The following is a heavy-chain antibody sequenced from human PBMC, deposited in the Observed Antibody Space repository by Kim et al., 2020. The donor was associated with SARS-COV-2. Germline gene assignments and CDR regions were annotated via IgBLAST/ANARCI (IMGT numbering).Heavy chain of an antibody. J-gene: IGHJ6*01. Sequence: ASVKVSCKASGYPFTGYDIHWVRQAPGQGLEWMGWIIPNGNVTNYAQKFQGRVTMTTDTSNRASLVEPSMRTADNAALYCCGGDFLHWFADLLSSCGMDV. CDR3: GGDFLHWFADLLSSCGMDV. D-gene: IGHD3-10*01. CDR2: IIPNGNVT. CDR1: GYPFTGYD. V-gene: IGHV1-2*02.